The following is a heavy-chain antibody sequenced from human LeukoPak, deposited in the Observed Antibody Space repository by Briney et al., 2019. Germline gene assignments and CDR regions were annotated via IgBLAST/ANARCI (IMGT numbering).Heavy chain of an antibody. D-gene: IGHD3-22*01. Sequence: ASVNVSCKASGGTFSSYAISWVRQAPGQGLEWMGGIIPIFGTANYAQKFQGRVTITADESTSTAYMELSSLRSEDTAVYYCARDTFYYDSSGYYHYWGQGTLVTVSS. J-gene: IGHJ4*02. CDR2: IIPIFGTA. V-gene: IGHV1-69*13. CDR3: ARDTFYYDSSGYYHY. CDR1: GGTFSSYA.